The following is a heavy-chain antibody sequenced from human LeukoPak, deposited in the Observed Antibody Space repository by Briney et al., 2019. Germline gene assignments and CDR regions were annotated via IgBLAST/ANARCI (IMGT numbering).Heavy chain of an antibody. CDR1: GFTFSSYA. CDR3: AKSMRIAAAGTGVDY. CDR2: ISGSGGST. Sequence: GGSRRLSCAASGFTFSSYAMSWVRQAPGKGLEWVSAISGSGGSTYYADSVKGRFTISRDNSKNTLYLQMNSLRAEDTAVYYCAKSMRIAAAGTGVDYWGQGTLVTVSS. D-gene: IGHD6-13*01. J-gene: IGHJ4*02. V-gene: IGHV3-23*01.